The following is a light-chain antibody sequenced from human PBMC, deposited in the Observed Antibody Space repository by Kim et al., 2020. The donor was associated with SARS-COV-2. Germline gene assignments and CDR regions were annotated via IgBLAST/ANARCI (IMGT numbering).Light chain of an antibody. J-gene: IGKJ1*01. V-gene: IGKV1-5*03. Sequence: ASVGDRVTITCRASQSISSWLAWYQQKPGKAPKLLIYRASSLESGVPSRFSGSGSGTEFTLTISSLQPDDFATYYCQHYNGYSWTFGQGTELEIK. CDR3: QHYNGYSWT. CDR2: RAS. CDR1: QSISSW.